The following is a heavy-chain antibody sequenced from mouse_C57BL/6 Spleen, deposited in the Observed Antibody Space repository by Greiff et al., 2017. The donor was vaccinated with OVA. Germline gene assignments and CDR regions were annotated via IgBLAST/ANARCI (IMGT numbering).Heavy chain of an antibody. V-gene: IGHV1-26*01. D-gene: IGHD1-1*01. CDR2: INPNNGGT. J-gene: IGHJ2*01. CDR3: ARRGADYGSNWGDFDY. CDR1: GYTFTDYY. Sequence: EVQLQQSGPELVKPGASVKISCKASGYTFTDYYMNWVKQSHGKSLEWIGDINPNNGGTSYNQKFKGKATLTVDKSSSTAYMELRSLTSEDSAVYYCARRGADYGSNWGDFDYWGQGTTLTVSS.